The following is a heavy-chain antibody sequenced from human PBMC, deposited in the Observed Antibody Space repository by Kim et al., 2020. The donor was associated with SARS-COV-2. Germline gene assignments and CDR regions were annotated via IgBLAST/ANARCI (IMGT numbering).Heavy chain of an antibody. CDR3: ATSTAMVTGGWFDP. Sequence: ASVKVSCKVSGYTLTELSMHWVRQAPGKGLEWMGGFDPEDGETIYAQKFQGRVTMTEDTSTDTAYMELSSLRSEYTAVYYCATSTAMVTGGWFDPWGQGTLVTVSS. CDR2: FDPEDGET. D-gene: IGHD5-18*01. CDR1: GYTLTELS. V-gene: IGHV1-24*01. J-gene: IGHJ5*02.